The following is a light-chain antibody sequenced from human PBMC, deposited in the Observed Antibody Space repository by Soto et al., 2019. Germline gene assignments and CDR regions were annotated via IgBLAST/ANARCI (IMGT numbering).Light chain of an antibody. CDR3: SSYTLGFYV. V-gene: IGLV2-14*01. J-gene: IGLJ1*01. Sequence: QSVLTQPASVSGSPGQSITISCTGTSSDVGGYNYVSWYQQHPGKAPKLMIYDVSDRPSGVSNRFSGSKSGNTASLTISGLQAEDEADYYCSSYTLGFYVFGTGTKVTVL. CDR1: SSDVGGYNY. CDR2: DVS.